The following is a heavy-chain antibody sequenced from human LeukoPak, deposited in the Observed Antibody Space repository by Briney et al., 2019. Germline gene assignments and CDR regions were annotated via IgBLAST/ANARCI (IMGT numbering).Heavy chain of an antibody. J-gene: IGHJ4*02. Sequence: GGSLRLSCAASGFTFSGYWIHWVRQVPGKGLVWVSRINNDGSSTTYADSVKGRFTISRDNSRNTLYLQMNSLRAEDTAVYYCADNYYDSSGYYWVQSGQIIWGQGTLVTVSS. V-gene: IGHV3-74*01. D-gene: IGHD3-22*01. CDR3: ADNYYDSSGYYWVQSGQII. CDR1: GFTFSGYW. CDR2: INNDGSST.